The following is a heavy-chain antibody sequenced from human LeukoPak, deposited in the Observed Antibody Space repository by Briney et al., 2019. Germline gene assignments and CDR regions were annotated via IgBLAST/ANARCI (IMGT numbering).Heavy chain of an antibody. V-gene: IGHV4-59*08. J-gene: IGHJ5*02. CDR1: GASISNFY. CDR2: ISYSGST. D-gene: IGHD3-16*01. CDR3: ARRSQENGVITANNWFDP. Sequence: SETLPLTCTVSGASISNFYWSWIRQPPGKGLEWIGDISYSGSTNYNPSLKSRVTISVDTSKNQFSLKLTSVTAADTAVYYCARRSQENGVITANNWFDPWGQGTLVTVSS.